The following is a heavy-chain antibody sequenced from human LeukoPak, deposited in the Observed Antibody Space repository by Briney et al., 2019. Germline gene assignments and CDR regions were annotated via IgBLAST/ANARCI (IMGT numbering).Heavy chain of an antibody. J-gene: IGHJ3*02. CDR2: ISSSGRTT. CDR3: ARERDTVITFDARDI. D-gene: IGHD4-17*01. V-gene: IGHV3-48*03. Sequence: GGSLRLSCAASGFTFSRFEMNWVRQAPGKGLEWVSYISSSGRTTYYADSVKGRFTISRDNAKNSLFLQMNSLRAEDTAVYYCARERDTVITFDARDIWGQGTMVTVSS. CDR1: GFTFSRFE.